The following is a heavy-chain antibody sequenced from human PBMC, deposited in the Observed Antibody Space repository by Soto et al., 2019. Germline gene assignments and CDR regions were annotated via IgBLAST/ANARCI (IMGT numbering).Heavy chain of an antibody. J-gene: IGHJ4*02. CDR2: ISAYNGNT. D-gene: IGHD3-3*01. Sequence: ASVKVSCKASGYTFTSYGISWVRQAPGQGLEWMGWISAYNGNTNYAQKLQGRVTMTTDTSTSTAYMELRSLRSDDTAVYYCARRRGFWSGYAHFDYWGQGTRVTVSS. CDR3: ARRRGFWSGYAHFDY. V-gene: IGHV1-18*01. CDR1: GYTFTSYG.